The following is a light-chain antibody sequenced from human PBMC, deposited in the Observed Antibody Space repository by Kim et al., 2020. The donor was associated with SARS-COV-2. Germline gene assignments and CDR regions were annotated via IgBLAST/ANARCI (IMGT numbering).Light chain of an antibody. CDR3: QLYGNSMWT. CDR1: QSVRSSY. CDR2: GAS. V-gene: IGKV3-20*01. Sequence: EIVLTQSPGTLSLSPGERATLSCRASQSVRSSYLAWHQQKPGQPPRLLIYGASSRAAGIPDRFSGSGSGTGFTLTISRLEPDDSSVYYCQLYGNSMWTFGQWTKVAIK. J-gene: IGKJ1*01.